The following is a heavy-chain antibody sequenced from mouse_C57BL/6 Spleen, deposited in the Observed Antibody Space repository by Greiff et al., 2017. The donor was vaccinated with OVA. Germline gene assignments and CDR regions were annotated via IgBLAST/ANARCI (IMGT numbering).Heavy chain of an antibody. CDR3: AREDDGYFAY. Sequence: EVQRVDSGPGLVKPSQSLSLTCSVPGYSITSGYYWNWIRQFPGNQLAWLGYISYDGSNNYNPSLHNRISLTRDTSKNQFCLKWNSVTTEDTATYYCAREDDGYFAYWGQGTLVTVSA. J-gene: IGHJ3*01. CDR2: ISYDGSN. V-gene: IGHV3-6*01. D-gene: IGHD2-3*01. CDR1: GYSITSGYY.